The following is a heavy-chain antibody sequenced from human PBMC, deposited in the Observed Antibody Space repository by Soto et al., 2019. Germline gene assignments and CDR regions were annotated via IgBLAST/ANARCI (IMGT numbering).Heavy chain of an antibody. V-gene: IGHV1-24*01. CDR1: GYTLTELS. Sequence: ASVKVSCKVSGYTLTELSMHWVRQAPGKGLEWMGGFDPEDGETLYAQKFQGRVTMTYDNSTDKANMELSSLRSEDTAVYYCATLYYDYIWGSYRKAAEYFQHWGQGTLVTVSS. D-gene: IGHD3-16*01. CDR3: ATLYYDYIWGSYRKAAEYFQH. J-gene: IGHJ1*01. CDR2: FDPEDGET.